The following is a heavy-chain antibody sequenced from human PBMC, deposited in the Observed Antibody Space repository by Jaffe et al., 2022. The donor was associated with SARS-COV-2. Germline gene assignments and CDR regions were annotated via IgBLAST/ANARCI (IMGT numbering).Heavy chain of an antibody. CDR2: INAGNGNT. CDR3: ARDLYAYYDSSGYFAFDI. V-gene: IGHV1-3*01. D-gene: IGHD3-22*01. CDR1: GYTFTSYA. J-gene: IGHJ3*02. Sequence: QVQLVQSGAEVKKPGASVKVSCKASGYTFTSYAMHWVRQAPGQRLEWMGWINAGNGNTKYSQKFQGRVTITRDTSASTAYMELSSLRSEDTAVYYCARDLYAYYDSSGYFAFDIWGQGTMVTVSS.